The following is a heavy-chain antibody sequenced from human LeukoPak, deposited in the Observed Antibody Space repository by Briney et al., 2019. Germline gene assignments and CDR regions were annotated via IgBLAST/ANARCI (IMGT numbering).Heavy chain of an antibody. CDR2: INPNSGGT. J-gene: IGHJ4*02. D-gene: IGHD2-2*01. V-gene: IGHV1-2*02. CDR3: ARDVGYWSSTSCRDY. Sequence: ASVKVSCKASGYTFTGYYMHWVRQAPGQGLEWMGWINPNSGGTNYAQKFQGRVTMPRDTSISTAYMELGRLRSDDTAVYYCARDVGYWSSTSCRDYWGQGTLVTVSS. CDR1: GYTFTGYY.